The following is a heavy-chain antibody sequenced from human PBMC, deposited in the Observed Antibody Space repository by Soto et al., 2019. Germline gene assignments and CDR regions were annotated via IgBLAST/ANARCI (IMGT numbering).Heavy chain of an antibody. J-gene: IGHJ3*02. D-gene: IGHD2-15*01. CDR1: GGSISSSSYY. CDR2: IYYSGST. CDR3: ARHLDGYSSAFDI. V-gene: IGHV4-39*01. Sequence: SETLSLTCTVSGGSISSSSYYWGWIRQPPGKGLEWIGGIYYSGSTYYNPSLKSRVTISVDTSKNQFSLKLSSVTAADTAVYYCARHLDGYSSAFDIWGQGTMVTV.